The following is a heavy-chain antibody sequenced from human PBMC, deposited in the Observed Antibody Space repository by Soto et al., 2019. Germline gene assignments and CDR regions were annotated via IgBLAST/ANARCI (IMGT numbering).Heavy chain of an antibody. CDR2: IYYSGST. CDR1: GESIRSDTDY. Sequence: QLQLQESGPGLVKPSETLSLTCTVSGESIRSDTDYWAWIRQPPGKGPEWIGSIYYSGSTYYNPSLNSRITLSEDTSKNQFSLKLNSVTAADTAVYYCARRLEEFGNYWFDPWGQGTLVTVSS. CDR3: ARRLEEFGNYWFDP. V-gene: IGHV4-39*01. J-gene: IGHJ5*02. D-gene: IGHD3-10*01.